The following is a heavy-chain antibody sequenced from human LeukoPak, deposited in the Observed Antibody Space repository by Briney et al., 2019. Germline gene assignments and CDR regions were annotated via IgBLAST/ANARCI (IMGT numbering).Heavy chain of an antibody. V-gene: IGHV1-69*13. Sequence: GASVKVSCKASGGTFSSYAISWVRQAPGQGLEWMGGIIPIFGTANYAQKFQGRVTITADESTSTAYMELSSLRSEDTAVYYCAREVVAATHRPFDYWGRGTLVTVSS. J-gene: IGHJ4*02. D-gene: IGHD2-15*01. CDR3: AREVVAATHRPFDY. CDR2: IIPIFGTA. CDR1: GGTFSSYA.